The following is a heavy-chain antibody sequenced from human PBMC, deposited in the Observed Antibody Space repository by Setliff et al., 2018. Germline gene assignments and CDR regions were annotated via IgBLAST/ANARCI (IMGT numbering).Heavy chain of an antibody. J-gene: IGHJ4*02. CDR2: ISSSSIYI. V-gene: IGHV3-21*01. CDR3: ARVRSSLVVAGSADY. D-gene: IGHD6-19*01. CDR1: GFTFSSYM. Sequence: GESLRLSCAASGFTFSSYMMNWVRQAPGKGLEWVSSISSSSIYIYYADSVKGRFTISRDNAKNSLYLQMNSLRAEDTAVYYCARVRSSLVVAGSADYWGQGTLVTVS.